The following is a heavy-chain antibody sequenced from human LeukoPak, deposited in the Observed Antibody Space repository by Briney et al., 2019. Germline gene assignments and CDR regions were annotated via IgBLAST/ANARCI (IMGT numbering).Heavy chain of an antibody. CDR1: GGSISSYY. J-gene: IGHJ4*02. CDR3: ARLGLAGSAGRTYYFDY. CDR2: IYYSGST. V-gene: IGHV4-59*08. D-gene: IGHD1-26*01. Sequence: SETLSLTCTVSGGSISSYYWSWIRQPPGKGLEWIGYIYYSGSTNYSPSLKSRVTISVDTSKNQFSLKLSSVTAADTAVYYCARLGLAGSAGRTYYFDYWGQGTLVTVSS.